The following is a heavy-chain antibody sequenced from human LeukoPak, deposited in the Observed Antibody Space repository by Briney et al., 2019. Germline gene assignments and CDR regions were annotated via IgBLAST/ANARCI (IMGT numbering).Heavy chain of an antibody. Sequence: GGSLRLSCAASGFRFSDYYMTWIRQAPGKGPEWVAYISSPGTTLYYVDSVKGRFTISRDNSKNTLFLQMNSLRADDTALYYCVSHSDSSTSYSFDYWGQGILVTVSS. CDR3: VSHSDSSTSYSFDY. J-gene: IGHJ4*02. CDR2: ISSPGTTL. V-gene: IGHV3-11*01. D-gene: IGHD3-9*01. CDR1: GFRFSDYY.